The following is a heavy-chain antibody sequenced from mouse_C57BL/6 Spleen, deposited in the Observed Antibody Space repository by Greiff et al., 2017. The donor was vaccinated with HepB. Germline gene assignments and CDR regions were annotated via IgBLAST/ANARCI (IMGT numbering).Heavy chain of an antibody. CDR2: IDPNSGGT. D-gene: IGHD1-1*01. CDR3: ARSDYGSSYDYYAMDY. V-gene: IGHV1-72*01. J-gene: IGHJ4*01. Sequence: VQLQQSGAELVKPGASVKLSCKASGYTFTSYWMHWVKQRPGRGLEWIGRIDPNSGGTKYNEKFKSKATLTVDKPSSTAYMQLSSLTSEDSAVYYCARSDYGSSYDYYAMDYWGQGTSVTVSS. CDR1: GYTFTSYW.